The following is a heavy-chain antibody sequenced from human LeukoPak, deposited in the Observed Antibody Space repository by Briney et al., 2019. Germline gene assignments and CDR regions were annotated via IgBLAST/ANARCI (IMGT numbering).Heavy chain of an antibody. CDR1: GGALSHSSYS. CDR2: IYYSGST. V-gene: IGHV4-39*01. D-gene: IGHD6-19*01. Sequence: PSGTLFLTWPVPGGALSHSSYSRGWIRPPPGKGPEWIWGIYYSGSTYYNPSLKSRVTISVDTSKNQFSLKLSSVTAADTAVYYCARYSPSSEVGHQTNWFDPWGQGTLVTVSS. J-gene: IGHJ5*02. CDR3: ARYSPSSEVGHQTNWFDP.